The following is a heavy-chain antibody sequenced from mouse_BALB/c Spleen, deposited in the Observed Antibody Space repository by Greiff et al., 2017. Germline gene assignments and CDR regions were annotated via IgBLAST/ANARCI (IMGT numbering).Heavy chain of an antibody. CDR3: ARRDYGGFDY. CDR1: GYTFSSYW. Sequence: VQLQQSGAELMKPGASVKISCKATGYTFSSYWIEWVKQRPGHGLEWIGEILPGSGSTNYNKKFKGKATFTADTSSNTAYMQLSSLTSEDSAVYYCARRDYGGFDYWGQGTLVTVSA. J-gene: IGHJ3*01. CDR2: ILPGSGST. D-gene: IGHD1-1*02. V-gene: IGHV1-9*01.